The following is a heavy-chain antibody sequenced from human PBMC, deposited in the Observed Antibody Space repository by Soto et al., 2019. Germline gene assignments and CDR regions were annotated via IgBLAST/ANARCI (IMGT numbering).Heavy chain of an antibody. V-gene: IGHV3-74*01. CDR3: TRDIGGKGAY. J-gene: IGHJ4*02. Sequence: LRLSCAAPGFTFSSYWMHWVRQVPGKGLLWVSRIDEYGSTINYADSVKGRFTISRDNARNTLYLEMSSLRAEDTALYYCTRDIGGKGAYWGPGTMVTVSS. CDR1: GFTFSSYW. D-gene: IGHD3-10*01. CDR2: IDEYGSTI.